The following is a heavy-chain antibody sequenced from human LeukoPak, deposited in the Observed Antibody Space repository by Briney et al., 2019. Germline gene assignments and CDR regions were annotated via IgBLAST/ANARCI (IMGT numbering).Heavy chain of an antibody. CDR2: ISYDGSNK. Sequence: GGSLRLSCAASGFDFSNYWMYWVRQAPGKGLEWVAVISYDGSNKYYADSVKGRFTISRDNSKNTLYLQMNSLRAEDTAVYYCARDGGNFGGYFDYWGQGTLVTVSS. CDR3: ARDGGNFGGYFDY. J-gene: IGHJ4*02. CDR1: GFDFSNYW. D-gene: IGHD4-23*01. V-gene: IGHV3-30-3*01.